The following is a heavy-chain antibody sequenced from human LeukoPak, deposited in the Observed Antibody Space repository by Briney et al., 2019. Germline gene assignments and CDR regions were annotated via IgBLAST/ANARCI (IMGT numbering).Heavy chain of an antibody. Sequence: GGSLRLSCAASGFTFSNAWMSWVRRAPGKGLEWVGRVKSKSDGGTTDYAAPVKGRFTISRDDSKNTLYLQMNSLKTEDTAVYYCTTTPSVGFDWSDYWGQGTLVTVSS. J-gene: IGHJ4*02. D-gene: IGHD3-9*01. CDR2: VKSKSDGGTT. V-gene: IGHV3-15*01. CDR1: GFTFSNAW. CDR3: TTTPSVGFDWSDY.